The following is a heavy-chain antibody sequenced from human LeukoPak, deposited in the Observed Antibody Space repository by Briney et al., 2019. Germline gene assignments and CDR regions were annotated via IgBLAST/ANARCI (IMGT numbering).Heavy chain of an antibody. D-gene: IGHD3-3*01. Sequence: GGSLRLSCAASGFTVSSNYMSWVRQAPGKGLEWVSVIYSGGSTYYADSVKGRFTISRDNSKNTLYLQMNSPRAEDTAVYYCAREGTFWSGYRLLDYWGQGTLVTVSS. CDR1: GFTVSSNY. J-gene: IGHJ4*02. CDR3: AREGTFWSGYRLLDY. V-gene: IGHV3-66*01. CDR2: IYSGGST.